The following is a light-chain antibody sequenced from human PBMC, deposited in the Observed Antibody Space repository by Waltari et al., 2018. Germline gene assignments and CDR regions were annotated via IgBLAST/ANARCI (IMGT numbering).Light chain of an antibody. CDR3: QQYNDWPPWT. Sequence: EIVMTQSPASLSLSPGERATLPFRASQSLTTNLAWYQQKPGQAPRLLIYGASTRAAGIPVRFSGSGSGTEFTLTVSGLQSEDFAIYYCQQYNDWPPWTFGQGTKVEIK. CDR1: QSLTTN. J-gene: IGKJ1*01. CDR2: GAS. V-gene: IGKV3-15*01.